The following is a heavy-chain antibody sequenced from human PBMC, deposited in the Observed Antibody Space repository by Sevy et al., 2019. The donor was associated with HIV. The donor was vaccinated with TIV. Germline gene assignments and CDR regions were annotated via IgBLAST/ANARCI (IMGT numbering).Heavy chain of an antibody. CDR2: VYYSGTT. D-gene: IGHD6-13*01. CDR1: GGSISSDY. CDR3: ARARMAASGIDY. J-gene: IGHJ4*02. V-gene: IGHV4-59*13. Sequence: SETLSLTCTVSGGSISSDYWIWVRQPPGKGLEWIGYVYYSGTTNYNPSLKSRVVISADTSKKQVSLKLTSVTAADTAGYFCARARMAASGIDYWGQGALVTVSS.